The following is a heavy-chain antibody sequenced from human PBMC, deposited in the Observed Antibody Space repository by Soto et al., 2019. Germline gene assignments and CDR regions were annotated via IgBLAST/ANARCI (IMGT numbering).Heavy chain of an antibody. CDR3: ARDPQINSDTSGYVGS. D-gene: IGHD3-22*01. J-gene: IGHJ5*02. Sequence: GGSLRLSCAASGFTFSSYGMHWVRQAPGKGLEWVAVIWYDGSNKRYADSVKGRFTVSRDNSKNTLFLQMSSLRAEDTAVYYCARDPQINSDTSGYVGSWGPGTLVTVSS. CDR1: GFTFSSYG. CDR2: IWYDGSNK. V-gene: IGHV3-33*01.